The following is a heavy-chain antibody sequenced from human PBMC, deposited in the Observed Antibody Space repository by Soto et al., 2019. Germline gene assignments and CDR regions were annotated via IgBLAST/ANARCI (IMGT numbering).Heavy chain of an antibody. CDR1: GCSLSTNP. V-gene: IGHV1-69*06. Sequence: ASVKVSCKASGCSLSTNPISWVRQAPGQGLEWMGGTGSGTGPGNHAQKFQGRLTVTADKSTSTVYMELANLSSEDTAVYYRARRDSGGFYRFFDSWGQGTLVTVSS. CDR2: TGSGTGPG. D-gene: IGHD2-15*01. J-gene: IGHJ4*02. CDR3: ARRDSGGFYRFFDS.